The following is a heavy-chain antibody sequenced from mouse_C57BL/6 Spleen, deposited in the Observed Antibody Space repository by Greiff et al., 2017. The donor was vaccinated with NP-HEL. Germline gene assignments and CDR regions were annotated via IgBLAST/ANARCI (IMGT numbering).Heavy chain of an antibody. V-gene: IGHV5-16*01. CDR2: INYDGSST. D-gene: IGHD4-1*01. CDR1: GFTFSDYY. CDR3: ARELGRTWYFDV. J-gene: IGHJ1*03. Sequence: DVHLVESEGGLVQPGSSMKLSCTASGFTFSDYYMAWVRQVPEKGLEWVANINYDGSSTYYLDSLKSRFIISRDNAKNILYLQMSSLKSEDTATYYCARELGRTWYFDVWGTGTTVTVSS.